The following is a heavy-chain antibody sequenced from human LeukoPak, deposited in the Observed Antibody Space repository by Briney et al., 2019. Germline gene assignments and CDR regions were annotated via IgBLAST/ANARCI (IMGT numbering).Heavy chain of an antibody. Sequence: ASVKVSCKASGYTFTSYDINWVRQATGQGLEWMGWMNPNSGNTGYAQKFQGRVTMTRNTSISTAYMELSSLRSEDTAVYYCARDPPGPSPGPATGGPEYFQHWGQGTLVTVSS. CDR2: MNPNSGNT. D-gene: IGHD4-17*01. CDR3: ARDPPGPSPGPATGGPEYFQH. J-gene: IGHJ1*01. CDR1: GYTFTSYD. V-gene: IGHV1-8*01.